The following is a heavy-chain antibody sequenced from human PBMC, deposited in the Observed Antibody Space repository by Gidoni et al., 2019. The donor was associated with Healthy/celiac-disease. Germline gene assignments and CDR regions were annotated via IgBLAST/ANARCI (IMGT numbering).Heavy chain of an antibody. CDR2: IWYDGSNN. CDR1: GFTFRSDG. V-gene: IGHV3-33*01. CDR3: ARESAAGKEYYFDY. D-gene: IGHD6-13*01. Sequence: QVPLVESGGGVVQPGRSLRLSCEASGFTFRSDGMHWVRQAPGKGLEGVAVIWYDGSNNYYADAVTGRFTFSRDTSKNTLYLQMNSLRAEDTAVYYCARESAAGKEYYFDYWGQGTLVTVSS. J-gene: IGHJ4*02.